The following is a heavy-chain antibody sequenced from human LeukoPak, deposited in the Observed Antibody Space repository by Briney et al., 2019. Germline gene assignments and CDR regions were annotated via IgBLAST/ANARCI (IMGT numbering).Heavy chain of an antibody. D-gene: IGHD3-22*01. CDR1: GGSISSYY. V-gene: IGHV4-59*01. CDR2: IYYSGST. CDR3: ARGLSSTYYYDSRGYYPRGVFDY. J-gene: IGHJ4*02. Sequence: SETLSLTCTVSGGSISSYYWSWIRQPPGKGLEWIGYIYYSGSTNYNPSLKSRVTISVDTSKNQFSLKLSSVTAADTAVYYCARGLSSTYYYDSRGYYPRGVFDYWGQGTLVTVSS.